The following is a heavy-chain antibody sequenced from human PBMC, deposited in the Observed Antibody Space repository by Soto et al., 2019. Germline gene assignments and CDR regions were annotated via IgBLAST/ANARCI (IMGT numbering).Heavy chain of an antibody. D-gene: IGHD1-7*01. V-gene: IGHV3-48*01. CDR1: GFTFSSYS. CDR3: ARSPELRI. CDR2: ISSSSITI. J-gene: IGHJ3*02. Sequence: GGSLRLSCAASGFTFSSYSMNWVRQAPGKGLEWISYISSSSITISYADSAKGRFTISRDNAKNSLYLQMDSLRAEDTAVYYCARSPELRIWGRGTMVTVSS.